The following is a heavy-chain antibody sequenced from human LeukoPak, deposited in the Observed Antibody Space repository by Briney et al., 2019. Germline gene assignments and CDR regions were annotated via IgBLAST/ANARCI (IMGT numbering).Heavy chain of an antibody. CDR1: GFTFDDYT. J-gene: IGHJ4*02. D-gene: IGHD2-15*01. V-gene: IGHV3-43*01. Sequence: PGGSLRLSCAASGFTFDDYTMHWVRQGPGKGLEWVSLVSWDGGSTYYADPVKGRFTISRDNSKNSLYLQMNSLRTEDTALYYCAKEGAATPWCDYWGQGTLVTVSS. CDR2: VSWDGGST. CDR3: AKEGAATPWCDY.